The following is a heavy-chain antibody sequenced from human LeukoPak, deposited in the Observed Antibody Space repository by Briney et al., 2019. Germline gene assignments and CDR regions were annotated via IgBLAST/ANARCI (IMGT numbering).Heavy chain of an antibody. D-gene: IGHD3-22*01. CDR2: INTNTGNP. J-gene: IGHJ4*02. V-gene: IGHV7-4-1*02. Sequence: VASVKVSCKASGYTFTIYAMNWVRQAPGQGLEWMGWINTNTGNPTYAQGFTGRFVFSLDTSVSTAYLQISSLKAEDTAVYYCARGYYYDSSGYRQIIDYWGQGTLVTVSS. CDR1: GYTFTIYA. CDR3: ARGYYYDSSGYRQIIDY.